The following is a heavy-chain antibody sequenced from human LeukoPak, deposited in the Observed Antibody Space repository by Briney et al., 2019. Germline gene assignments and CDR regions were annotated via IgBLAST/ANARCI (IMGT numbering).Heavy chain of an antibody. J-gene: IGHJ4*02. CDR1: GYSFTSYW. CDR3: RIAVAGMASDY. CDR2: IDPSDSYT. Sequence: GESLKISCKGSGYSFTSYWISWVRQLPGKGLEWMGRIDPSDSYTNYSPSFQGHVTISADKSISTAYLQWSSLKASDTAMYYCRIAVAGMASDYWGQGTLVTVSS. D-gene: IGHD6-19*01. V-gene: IGHV5-10-1*01.